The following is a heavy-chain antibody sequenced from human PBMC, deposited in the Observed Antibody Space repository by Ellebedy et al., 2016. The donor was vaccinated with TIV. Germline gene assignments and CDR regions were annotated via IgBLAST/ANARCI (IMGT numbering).Heavy chain of an antibody. CDR2: MNPNSGNT. CDR1: GYTFTSYD. CDR3: ARGGKLLWFGESRQERADAFDI. V-gene: IGHV1-8*01. Sequence: AASVKVSCKASGYTFTSYDINWVRQATGQGLEWMGWMNPNSGNTGYAQKFQGRVTMTRNTSISTAYMELSSLRSEDTAVYYCARGGKLLWFGESRQERADAFDIWGQGTMVTVSS. D-gene: IGHD3-10*01. J-gene: IGHJ3*02.